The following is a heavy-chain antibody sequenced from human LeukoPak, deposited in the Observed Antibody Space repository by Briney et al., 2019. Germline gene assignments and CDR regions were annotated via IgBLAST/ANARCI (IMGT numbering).Heavy chain of an antibody. CDR1: GYTFTSYD. V-gene: IGHV1-69*04. J-gene: IGHJ4*02. Sequence: ASVKVSCKASGYTFTSYDINWVRQAPGQGLEWMGRIIPILGIANYAQKFQGRVTITADKSTSTAYMELSSLRSEDTAVYYCANLRDYDILTGYFDYWGQGTLVTVSS. CDR2: IIPILGIA. CDR3: ANLRDYDILTGYFDY. D-gene: IGHD3-9*01.